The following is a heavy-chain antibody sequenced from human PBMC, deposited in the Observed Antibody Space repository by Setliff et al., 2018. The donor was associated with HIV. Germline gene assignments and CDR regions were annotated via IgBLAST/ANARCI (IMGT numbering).Heavy chain of an antibody. V-gene: IGHV4-30-4*08. J-gene: IGHJ3*02. D-gene: IGHD4-17*01. Sequence: SETLSLTCTVSGGSISSGDYYWSWIRQPPGKGLEWIGYIYYSGSTYYNPSLKSRVFISADMSKNHFSLNLSSVTAADTAVYYCCRSMTTVLEDAFDIWGQGAMVTVSS. CDR1: GGSISSGDYY. CDR2: IYYSGST. CDR3: CRSMTTVLEDAFDI.